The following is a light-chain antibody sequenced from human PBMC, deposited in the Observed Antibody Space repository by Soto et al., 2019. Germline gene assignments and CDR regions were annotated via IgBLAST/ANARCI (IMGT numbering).Light chain of an antibody. CDR1: QGISSY. Sequence: IQLTLSPSSLSASVGDRVTITCRASQGISSYLAWYQQKPGKAPKLLIFATSTLQSGVPSRFSGSGSGTDFTLTISSLQPEDFATYFCQQVNSYPLSFGPGTKVDIK. V-gene: IGKV1-9*01. J-gene: IGKJ3*01. CDR3: QQVNSYPLS. CDR2: ATS.